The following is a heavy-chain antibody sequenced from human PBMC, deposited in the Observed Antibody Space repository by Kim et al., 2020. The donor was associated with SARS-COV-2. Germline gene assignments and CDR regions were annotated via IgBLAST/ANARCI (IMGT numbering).Heavy chain of an antibody. D-gene: IGHD1-20*01. CDR2: IYYSGST. J-gene: IGHJ4*02. Sequence: SETLSLTCTVSGGSISSGGYYWSWIRQHPGKGLEWFGYIYYSGSTYYNPSLKSRATISVDTSKNQFSLKLSPVTAADTAVYYCAGDAYKEGYYFDYWGQGTLVTVSS. V-gene: IGHV4-31*03. CDR1: GGSISSGGYY. CDR3: AGDAYKEGYYFDY.